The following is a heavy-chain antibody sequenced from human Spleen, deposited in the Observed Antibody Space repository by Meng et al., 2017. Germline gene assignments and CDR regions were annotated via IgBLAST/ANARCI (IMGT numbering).Heavy chain of an antibody. J-gene: IGHJ4*02. Sequence: GQLGQPGAEVKKPGASVKVSCEASGYTLSSDGFSWVRQGPGQGLEWLGWINTYNGKTDYAQKCQGRITMTTDTFTSTAYMELRNLRSDDTAVYYCATRGNPYLNCWGQGTLVTVFS. CDR1: GYTLSSDG. CDR2: INTYNGKT. CDR3: ATRGNPYLNC. V-gene: IGHV1-18*01.